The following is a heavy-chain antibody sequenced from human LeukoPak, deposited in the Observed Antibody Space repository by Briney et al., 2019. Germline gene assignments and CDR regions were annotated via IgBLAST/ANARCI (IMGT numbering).Heavy chain of an antibody. CDR3: ARENTGRGSYEY. V-gene: IGHV1-3*01. CDR1: GYTFTSYA. J-gene: IGHJ4*02. D-gene: IGHD1-26*01. CDR2: INAGNGNT. Sequence: ASVKVSCKASGYTFTSYAMHWVRQAPGQRLEWMGWINAGNGNTKYSQKFQGRVTITRDTSASTAYMELSSLRSEDTAVYYCARENTGRGSYEYWGQGTLVTVSS.